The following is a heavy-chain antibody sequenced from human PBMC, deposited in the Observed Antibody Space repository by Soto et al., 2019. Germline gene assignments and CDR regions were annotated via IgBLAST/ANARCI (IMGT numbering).Heavy chain of an antibody. Sequence: LSLTCAVSGGSISSSNWWSWVRQPPGKGLEWIGEIYHSGSTNYNPSLKSRVTISVDKSKNQFSLKLSSVTAADTAVYYCASMYSISWSNWFDPWGQGTLVTVSS. V-gene: IGHV4-4*02. J-gene: IGHJ5*02. CDR2: IYHSGST. CDR3: ASMYSISWSNWFDP. D-gene: IGHD6-13*01. CDR1: GGSISSSNW.